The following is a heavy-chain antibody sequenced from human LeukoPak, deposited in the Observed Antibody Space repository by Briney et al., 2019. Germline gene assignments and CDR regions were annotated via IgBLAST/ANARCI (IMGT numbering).Heavy chain of an antibody. CDR2: INHSGGT. J-gene: IGHJ4*02. V-gene: IGHV4-34*01. D-gene: IGHD1-7*01. CDR1: GGSFSGYY. Sequence: SETLSLTCAVYGGSFSGYYWNWIRQPPGKGLEWIGEINHSGGTDYNPSLKSRVTISVDRSKNQFSLKLTSVTAADTAVYYCARSGGAWIYNYWGQGTLVTVSS. CDR3: ARSGGAWIYNY.